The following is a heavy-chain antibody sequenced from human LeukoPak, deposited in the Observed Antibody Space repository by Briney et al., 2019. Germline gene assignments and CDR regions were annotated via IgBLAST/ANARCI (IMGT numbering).Heavy chain of an antibody. D-gene: IGHD3-16*01. V-gene: IGHV4-59*01. J-gene: IGHJ3*02. CDR2: VFYSGST. Sequence: SETLTLTCTVSGGPISSYYWNWIRQPPGKGLEWIGYVFYSGSTNYNPSLKSRVTISIDTSKNQFSLRLSSVTAADTAVYFCARARSLGAFSIWGQGTTVIVSS. CDR1: GGPISSYY. CDR3: ARARSLGAFSI.